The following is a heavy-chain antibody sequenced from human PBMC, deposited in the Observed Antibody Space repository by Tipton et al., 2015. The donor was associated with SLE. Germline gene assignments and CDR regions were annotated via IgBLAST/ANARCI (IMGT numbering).Heavy chain of an antibody. Sequence: GSLRLSCAASGFTFSSYAMTWVRQAPGEGLEWVSAISGSGYRTYYADSVKGRFTISRDSSKNTLYLQMNSLRAEDTAVYYCAKGDYGDYLHYFEYWGQGTLVTVSS. CDR3: AKGDYGDYLHYFEY. CDR1: GFTFSSYA. D-gene: IGHD4-17*01. J-gene: IGHJ4*02. V-gene: IGHV3-23*01. CDR2: ISGSGYRT.